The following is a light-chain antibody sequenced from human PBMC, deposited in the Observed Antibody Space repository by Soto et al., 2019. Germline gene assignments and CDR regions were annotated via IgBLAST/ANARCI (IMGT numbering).Light chain of an antibody. CDR1: QTINSH. Sequence: DIQLTQSPSSLFASVGDRVTITCRASQTINSHLNWYQQKSGKAPELLIYSAVTLESGVPSRFSGRGSGAEFTLTISSLQPEDFATYFCQQSYNDPRTFGRGTKVES. CDR2: SAV. J-gene: IGKJ1*01. CDR3: QQSYNDPRT. V-gene: IGKV1-39*01.